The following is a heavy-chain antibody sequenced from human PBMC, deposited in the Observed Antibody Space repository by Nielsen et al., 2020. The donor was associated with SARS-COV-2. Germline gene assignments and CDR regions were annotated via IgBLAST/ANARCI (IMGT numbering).Heavy chain of an antibody. V-gene: IGHV4-39*02. D-gene: IGHD2-2*01. J-gene: IGHJ4*02. CDR2: IYYTGST. Sequence: SETLSLTCTVSGGSISGSTFYWGWVRQPLGKGLEWIAAIYYTGSTYYTPSLKSRVTISVDTSKNQYSLKLSSVTAADTAVYYCAREDSSSCHDSWGQGTLVTVSS. CDR1: GGSISGSTFY. CDR3: AREDSSSCHDS.